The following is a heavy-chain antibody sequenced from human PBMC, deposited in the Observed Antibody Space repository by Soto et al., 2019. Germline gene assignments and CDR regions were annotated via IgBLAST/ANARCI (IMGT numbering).Heavy chain of an antibody. J-gene: IGHJ4*02. CDR3: AADSWGSDRYYFDY. CDR2: VVVGSGNT. CDR1: GFTFTSSA. Sequence: SVKVSCKASGFTFTSSAVQWVRQARGQRLEWIGWVVVGSGNTNYAQKFQERVTITRGMSTSTAYMELSSLRSEDTAVYYCAADSWGSDRYYFDYWGQGTLVTVSS. V-gene: IGHV1-58*01. D-gene: IGHD7-27*01.